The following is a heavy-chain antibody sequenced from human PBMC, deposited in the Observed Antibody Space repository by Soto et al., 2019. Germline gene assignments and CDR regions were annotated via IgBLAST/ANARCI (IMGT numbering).Heavy chain of an antibody. D-gene: IGHD3-10*01. J-gene: IGHJ4*02. V-gene: IGHV3-7*01. CDR2: IKGDGSEK. Sequence: EVLRVESGGGLVQPGGSLTLSCAASRFTIGNYWMNWVRQAPGKGLEWVANIKGDGSEKYYVGSVEGRFTISRDNTKNSLDLQMNSLRVEDTAVYYCAAGFPPDFWGQGTLVTVSS. CDR3: AAGFPPDF. CDR1: RFTIGNYW.